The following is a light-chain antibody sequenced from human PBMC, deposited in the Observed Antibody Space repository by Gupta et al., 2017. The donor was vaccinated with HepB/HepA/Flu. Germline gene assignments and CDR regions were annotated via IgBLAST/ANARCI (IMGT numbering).Light chain of an antibody. CDR1: SSNIGTNY. V-gene: IGLV1-47*01. CDR2: RNN. Sequence: QSVLTQPPSASATPGQRVTISCSGSSSNIGTNYVYWYQQGPGMAPKLLILRNNGRPSGVPDRFSGSKSGTSASLDISGLQSDDETDYYCAAWDDSRDAWVFGGGTKLTVL. J-gene: IGLJ3*02. CDR3: AAWDDSRDAWV.